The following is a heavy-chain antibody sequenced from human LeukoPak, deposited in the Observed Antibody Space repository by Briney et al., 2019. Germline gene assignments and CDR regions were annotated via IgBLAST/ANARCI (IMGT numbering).Heavy chain of an antibody. Sequence: SETLSLTCAVSGGSISSTSYYWAWIRQPPGKGLEWIGTIYYSGSTYHNPSLKSRVTMSVDTSRNQFSPTLSSVDAADTAVYYCAKAGVRYFDSSGLYAFDFWGQGTTVTVSS. CDR1: GGSISSTSYY. CDR3: AKAGVRYFDSSGLYAFDF. CDR2: IYYSGST. V-gene: IGHV4-39*01. J-gene: IGHJ3*01. D-gene: IGHD3-22*01.